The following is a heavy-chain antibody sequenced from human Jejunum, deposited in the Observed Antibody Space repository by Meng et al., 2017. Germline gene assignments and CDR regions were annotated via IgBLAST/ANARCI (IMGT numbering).Heavy chain of an antibody. CDR2: SRNKARGYTT. V-gene: IGHV3-72*01. CDR1: GLPFSDYF. D-gene: IGHD1-26*01. CDR3: TGGRGGSAPSDY. Sequence: GESLKIPCAVSGLPFSDYFMDWVRQAPGKGLEWVARSRNKARGYTTEYVASVKDRFTIPRDDSKNSLFLQMNSLRIEDTAMYFCTGGRGGSAPSDYWGQGNLVNVSS. J-gene: IGHJ4*02.